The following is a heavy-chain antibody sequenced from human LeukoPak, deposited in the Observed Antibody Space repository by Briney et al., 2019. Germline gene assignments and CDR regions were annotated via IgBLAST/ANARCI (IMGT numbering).Heavy chain of an antibody. CDR2: IYTGGST. CDR3: ASFDIADDCFDY. CDR1: GFTVSDNY. D-gene: IGHD6-13*01. Sequence: GGSLRLSCAASGFTVSDNYMSWVRQAPGKGLEWVSVIYTGGSTFYADSVKGRFTIPRDKSKNTLYLQMNSLRAEDTAVYYCASFDIADDCFDYWGQGTLVTVSS. J-gene: IGHJ4*02. V-gene: IGHV3-66*01.